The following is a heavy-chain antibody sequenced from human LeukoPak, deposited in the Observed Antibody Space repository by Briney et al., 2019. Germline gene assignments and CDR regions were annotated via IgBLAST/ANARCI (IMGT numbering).Heavy chain of an antibody. V-gene: IGHV4-61*02. CDR2: IYTTGST. Sequence: SETLSLTCTVSGVSISSGSYYWVWIRQPAGKGLEWIGRIYTTGSTDYNPSFKSRVTISVDTSKNQFSLKLSSVTAADTAVYYCAREGYYDRSGYREYWGQGTLVTVSS. CDR3: AREGYYDRSGYREY. J-gene: IGHJ4*02. CDR1: GVSISSGSYY. D-gene: IGHD3-22*01.